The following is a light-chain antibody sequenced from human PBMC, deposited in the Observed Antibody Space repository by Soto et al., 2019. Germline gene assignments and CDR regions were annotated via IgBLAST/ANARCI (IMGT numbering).Light chain of an antibody. CDR2: DVN. V-gene: IGLV2-11*01. Sequence: QSVLTQPRSVSGSPGQSVTISCTGTSSDVGGYNCVSWYQQHPGKAPKLMIYDVNKRPSGVPDRFSGSKSGNTASLTISGLQTEDEEDYYCCSYAGTYTFVVFGGGTKLTVL. CDR3: CSYAGTYTFVV. J-gene: IGLJ2*01. CDR1: SSDVGGYNC.